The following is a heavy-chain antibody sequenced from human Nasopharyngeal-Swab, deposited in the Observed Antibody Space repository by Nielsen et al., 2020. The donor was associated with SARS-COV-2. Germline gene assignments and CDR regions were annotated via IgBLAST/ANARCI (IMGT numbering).Heavy chain of an antibody. J-gene: IGHJ3*02. Sequence: GESLKISCAASGFTFSSYAMHWVRQAPGEGLEWVAVISYDGSNKYYADSVKGRFTISRDNSKNTLYLQMNSLRAEDTAVYYCARFNYYDSSGHDAFDIWGQGTMVTVSS. CDR3: ARFNYYDSSGHDAFDI. D-gene: IGHD3-22*01. CDR1: GFTFSSYA. CDR2: ISYDGSNK. V-gene: IGHV3-30-3*01.